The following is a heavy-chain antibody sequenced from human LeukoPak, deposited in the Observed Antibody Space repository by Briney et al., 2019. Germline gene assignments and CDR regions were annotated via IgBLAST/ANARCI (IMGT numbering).Heavy chain of an antibody. Sequence: SGTLSLTCTVSGGSISSYYWSWIRQPPGKGLEWIGYIYYSGSTNYNPSLKSRVTISVDTSENQFSLKLSSVTAADTAVYYCAGTILTGYYSTLDYWGQGTLVTVSS. CDR1: GGSISSYY. V-gene: IGHV4-59*01. CDR3: AGTILTGYYSTLDY. J-gene: IGHJ4*02. CDR2: IYYSGST. D-gene: IGHD3-9*01.